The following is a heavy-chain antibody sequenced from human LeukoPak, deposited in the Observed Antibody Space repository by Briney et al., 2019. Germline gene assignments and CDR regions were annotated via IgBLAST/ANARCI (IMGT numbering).Heavy chain of an antibody. V-gene: IGHV3-11*04. J-gene: IGHJ4*02. Sequence: GGSLRLSCAAAGFPFSDRYMSWIRQAPGKGMEWVAYISPNGDNIHYADSVKGRFTISRDNAKNSLFLQVNSLRAEDTAVYYCVAESGWLFDFWGQGTLVTVSS. CDR2: ISPNGDNI. D-gene: IGHD6-19*01. CDR1: GFPFSDRY. CDR3: VAESGWLFDF.